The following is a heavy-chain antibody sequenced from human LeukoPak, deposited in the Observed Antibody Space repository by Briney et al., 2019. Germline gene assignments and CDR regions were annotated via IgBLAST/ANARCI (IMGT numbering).Heavy chain of an antibody. D-gene: IGHD6-13*01. V-gene: IGHV4-34*01. Sequence: NPSETLSLTCAVYGGSFSGYYWSWIRQPPGKGLEWIGEINHSGSTNYNPSLKSRVTISVDTSKNQFSLKLSSVTAADTAVYYCARGYSSSWYRGYYFDYWGQGTLVTVSS. CDR3: ARGYSSSWYRGYYFDY. CDR1: GGSFSGYY. CDR2: INHSGST. J-gene: IGHJ4*02.